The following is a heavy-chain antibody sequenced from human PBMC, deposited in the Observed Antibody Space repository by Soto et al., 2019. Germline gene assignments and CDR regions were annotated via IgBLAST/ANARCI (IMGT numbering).Heavy chain of an antibody. V-gene: IGHV1-18*01. CDR3: VRVRRGQMDY. J-gene: IGHJ4*01. D-gene: IGHD3-10*01. Sequence: ASVQVSCKASGYLFTDYGIAWVRQAPGQGLEWMGWINVFNGDPRYAPNLLGRVTMTKDTSTNTASMELRSLRSDDTAVYVCVRVRRGQMDYWGQGSLVTVSS. CDR2: INVFNGDP. CDR1: GYLFTDYG.